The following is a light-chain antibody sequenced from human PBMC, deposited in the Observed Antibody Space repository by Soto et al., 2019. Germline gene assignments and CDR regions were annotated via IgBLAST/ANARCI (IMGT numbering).Light chain of an antibody. J-gene: IGLJ1*01. V-gene: IGLV1-51*02. CDR2: ENN. CDR1: SSNIGNNY. CDR3: GTWDSSLSAYV. Sequence: QSALTQPPSVSAAPGQKVTISCSGSSSNIGNNYVSWYQQLPGTAPKLLIYENNKRPSGIPDRFSGSKSGTSATLGITGLQTGDEVDYYCGTWDSSLSAYVFGTGTKVTVL.